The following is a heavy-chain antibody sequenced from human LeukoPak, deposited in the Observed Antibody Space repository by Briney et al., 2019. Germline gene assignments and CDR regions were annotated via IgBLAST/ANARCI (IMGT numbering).Heavy chain of an antibody. V-gene: IGHV4-59*01. D-gene: IGHD2-2*01. CDR2: IYYSGST. CDR3: ARGGVVPAATNWFDP. CDR1: GGSISSYY. J-gene: IGHJ5*02. Sequence: SETLSLTCTVSGGSISSYYWSWIRQPPGKGLEWTGYIYYSGSTNYNPSLKSRVTISVDTSKNQFSLKLSSVTAADTAVYYCARGGVVPAATNWFDPWGQGTLVTVSS.